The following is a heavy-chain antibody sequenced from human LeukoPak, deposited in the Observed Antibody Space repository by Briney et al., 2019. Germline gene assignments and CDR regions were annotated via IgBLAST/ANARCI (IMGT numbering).Heavy chain of an antibody. CDR1: GFTFSSYG. CDR3: ARALPWTDAFDI. V-gene: IGHV3-30*03. CDR2: ISYDGSNK. D-gene: IGHD2-15*01. J-gene: IGHJ3*02. Sequence: GGSLRLSCAASGFTFSSYGMHWVRQAPGKGLEWVAVISYDGSNKYYADSVKGRFTISRDNSKNTLYLQMNSLRAEDTAVYYCARALPWTDAFDIWGQGTMVTVSS.